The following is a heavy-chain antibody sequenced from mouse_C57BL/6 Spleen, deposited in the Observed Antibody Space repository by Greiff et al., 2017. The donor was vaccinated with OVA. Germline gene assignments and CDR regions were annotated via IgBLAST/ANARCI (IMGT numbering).Heavy chain of an antibody. D-gene: IGHD1-1*01. Sequence: EVKVVESGGGLVQPGGSLSLSCAASGFTFTDYYMSWVRQPPGKALEWLGFIRNKANGYTTEYSASVKGRFTISRDNSQSILYLQMNALRAEDSATYYCARYKRSSTGAMDYWGQGTSVTVSS. CDR3: ARYKRSSTGAMDY. CDR2: IRNKANGYTT. V-gene: IGHV7-3*01. CDR1: GFTFTDYY. J-gene: IGHJ4*01.